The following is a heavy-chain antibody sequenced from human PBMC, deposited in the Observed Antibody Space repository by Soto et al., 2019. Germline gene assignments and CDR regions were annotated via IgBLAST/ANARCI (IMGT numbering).Heavy chain of an antibody. D-gene: IGHD6-13*01. CDR2: ISPYNSNT. Sequence: ASVKVSCKASRYTFSSYAINWVRQAPGQGLEWLGWISPYNSNTKYAQKLQGRVTMTTDTSTRTAYMELRSLRSDDTAVYYCARDRAPGIAAAGTDWFDPWGQGTLVTVSS. CDR3: ARDRAPGIAAAGTDWFDP. J-gene: IGHJ5*02. V-gene: IGHV1-18*01. CDR1: RYTFSSYA.